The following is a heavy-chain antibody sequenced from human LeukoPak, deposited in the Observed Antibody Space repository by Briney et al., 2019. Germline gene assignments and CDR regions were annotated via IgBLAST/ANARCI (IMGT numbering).Heavy chain of an antibody. CDR1: GGTFSSYA. Sequence: SVKVSCKASGGTFSSYAMSWVRQAPGQGLEWMGGIIPIFGTANYAQKFQGRVTITADESTSTAYMELSSLRSEDTAVYYCARDRGGSGSYGYYYYGMDVWGKGTTVTVSS. D-gene: IGHD3-10*01. V-gene: IGHV1-69*13. CDR2: IIPIFGTA. J-gene: IGHJ6*04. CDR3: ARDRGGSGSYGYYYYGMDV.